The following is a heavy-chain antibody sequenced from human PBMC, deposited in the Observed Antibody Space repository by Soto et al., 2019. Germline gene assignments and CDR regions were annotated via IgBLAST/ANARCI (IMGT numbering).Heavy chain of an antibody. CDR3: ARGQEGVVATH. J-gene: IGHJ4*02. CDR2: VKDGGHT. Sequence: QVQLQRWGAGLLKPSETLSLNCAVTGGSLSGYYWSWIRQPPGKGLEWIAEVKDGGHTNYSPSLRGRVTISSDTSNNQFSLRLNSVTAADTGVYYCARGQEGVVATHWDQGSLVTVSS. V-gene: IGHV4-34*01. CDR1: GGSLSGYY. D-gene: IGHD5-12*01.